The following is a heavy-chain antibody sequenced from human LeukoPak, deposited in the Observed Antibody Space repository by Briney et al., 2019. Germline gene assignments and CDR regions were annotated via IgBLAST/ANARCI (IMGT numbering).Heavy chain of an antibody. CDR1: GFTFSSYS. J-gene: IGHJ5*02. CDR3: ARDGGKGFYVYSWFDP. Sequence: GGSLRLSCAASGFTFSSYSMNWVRQAPGKGLEWVSYISSSSTIYYADSVKGRFTISRDNAKNSLYLQMNSLRAEDTVVYYCARDGGKGFYVYSWFDPWGQGTLVTVSS. V-gene: IGHV3-48*01. D-gene: IGHD4-23*01. CDR2: ISSSSTI.